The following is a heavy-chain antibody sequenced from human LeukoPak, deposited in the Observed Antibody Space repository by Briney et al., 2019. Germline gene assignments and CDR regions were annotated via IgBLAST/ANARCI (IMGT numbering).Heavy chain of an antibody. D-gene: IGHD3-22*01. CDR2: INHSGST. CDR1: GGSFSGYY. CDR3: ARRRFTLYYYDSSGYHFDY. V-gene: IGHV4-34*01. J-gene: IGHJ4*02. Sequence: PSETLSLTCAVYGGSFSGYYWSWIRQPPGKGLEWIGEINHSGSTNYNPSLKSRVTISVDTSKNQFSLKLSSVTAADTAVYYCARRRFTLYYYDSSGYHFDYWGQGTLVTVSS.